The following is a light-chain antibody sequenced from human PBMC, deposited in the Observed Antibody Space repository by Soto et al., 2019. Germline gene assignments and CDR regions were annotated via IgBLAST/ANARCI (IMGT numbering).Light chain of an antibody. CDR1: QSVTKY. Sequence: EIVLTQSPATLSLSPGERATLFCRASQSVTKYLAWYHQKAGQAPRLLIYDTSNRATGISARFSGSGSGTDFTLTISSLESEDSGIYYCQQRYNWLTFGGGTKVEIK. CDR3: QQRYNWLT. CDR2: DTS. J-gene: IGKJ4*01. V-gene: IGKV3-11*01.